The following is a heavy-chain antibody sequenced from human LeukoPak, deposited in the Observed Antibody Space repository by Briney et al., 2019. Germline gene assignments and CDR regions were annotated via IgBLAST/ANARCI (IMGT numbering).Heavy chain of an antibody. CDR2: ISGVEGDT. J-gene: IGHJ6*03. D-gene: IGHD2-2*01. Sequence: GGSLRLSCVASGFTFGIYPMNWIRRAPGRGLEWVSGISGVEGDTYYADSVKGRFTISRDHSKNTLYLQMSSLRAEDTAVYYCARGTYCSSTSCYPLGNYYMDVWGKGTTVTVSS. V-gene: IGHV3-23*01. CDR3: ARGTYCSSTSCYPLGNYYMDV. CDR1: GFTFGIYP.